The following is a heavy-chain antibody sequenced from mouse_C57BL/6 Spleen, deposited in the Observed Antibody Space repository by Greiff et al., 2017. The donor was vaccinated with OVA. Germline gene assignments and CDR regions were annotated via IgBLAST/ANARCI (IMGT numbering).Heavy chain of an antibody. Sequence: QVHVKQPGAELVMPGASVKLSCKASGYTFTSYWMHWVKQRPGQGLEWIGEIDPSDSYTNYNQKFKGKSTLTVDKSSSTAYMQLSSLTSEDSAVYYCARHYYGSGGWFAYWGQGTLVTVSA. J-gene: IGHJ3*01. CDR2: IDPSDSYT. CDR3: ARHYYGSGGWFAY. D-gene: IGHD1-1*01. V-gene: IGHV1-69*01. CDR1: GYTFTSYW.